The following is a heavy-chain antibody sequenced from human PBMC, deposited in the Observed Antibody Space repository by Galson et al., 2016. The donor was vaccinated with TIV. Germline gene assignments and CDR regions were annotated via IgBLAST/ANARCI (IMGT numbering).Heavy chain of an antibody. D-gene: IGHD3-3*01. CDR2: IYPGDSDT. V-gene: IGHV5-51*01. CDR3: ARHGYDFWNGQDYFFYGMDV. J-gene: IGHJ6*02. CDR1: GYRFSHSW. Sequence: QSGAEVKKPGGSLKISCKTSGYRFSHSWIGWVRQKPGKGLEWVGHIYPGDSDTRYSPSFQSHVTISADTSIDTAYLQWGSLKASDTAIYYCARHGYDFWNGQDYFFYGMDVWGQGTTVTVSS.